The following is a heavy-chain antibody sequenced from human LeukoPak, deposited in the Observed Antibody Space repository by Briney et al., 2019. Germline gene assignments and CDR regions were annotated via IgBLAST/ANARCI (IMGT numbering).Heavy chain of an antibody. D-gene: IGHD3/OR15-3a*01. CDR2: INSNGSTT. V-gene: IGHV3-74*01. CDR1: GFTFSNYW. CDR3: ASHSYLANFCTDYPHY. J-gene: IGHJ4*02. Sequence: GGSLRLSCAASGFTFSNYWMHWVRQAPGQGLEWVGRINSNGSTTYYADSVKGRFTISRDNAKNTLFLQMTNLRPEDTALYYCASHSYLANFCTDYPHYWGQGTLVTVSS.